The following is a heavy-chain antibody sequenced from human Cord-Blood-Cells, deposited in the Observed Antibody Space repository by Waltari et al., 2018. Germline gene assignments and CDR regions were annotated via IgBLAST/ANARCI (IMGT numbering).Heavy chain of an antibody. V-gene: IGHV3-30-3*01. CDR1: GLTFSSST. CDR2: ISYDGSNK. CDR3: ARDGVSSMPNWGSSNFDY. Sequence: QVQLVESGGGVVQPGRSLRLSCASSGLTFSSSTMHVVRQAPVEVLEWVAVISYDGSNKYYSDSVKGRFTISRDNSKNTLYLQMNSLRAEETAVYYCARDGVSSMPNWGSSNFDYWGQGTLVTVSS. D-gene: IGHD7-27*01. J-gene: IGHJ4*02.